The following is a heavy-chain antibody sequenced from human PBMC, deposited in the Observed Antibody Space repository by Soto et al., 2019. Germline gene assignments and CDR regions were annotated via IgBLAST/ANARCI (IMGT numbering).Heavy chain of an antibody. V-gene: IGHV1-18*01. CDR1: GYIFNNYA. CDR2: ISANNGYT. J-gene: IGHJ4*02. Sequence: QVQLVQSGADEVRKPGASVKVSCKASGYIFNNYAITWVRQAPGQGLEWVGGISANNGYTNYGHKFQDRVTMTADTSTKTVFMEQRGLTSDDTAIYYCARESKWEPILYWRQGTMVTVSP. CDR3: ARESKWEPILY. D-gene: IGHD1-26*01.